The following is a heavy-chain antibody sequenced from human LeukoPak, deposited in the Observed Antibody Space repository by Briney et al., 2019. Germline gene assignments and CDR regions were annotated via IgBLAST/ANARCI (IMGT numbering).Heavy chain of an antibody. V-gene: IGHV1-46*01. D-gene: IGHD6-6*01. CDR2: INPSGGST. CDR3: ARSIAARPFVY. Sequence: ASVKVSCKASGYTFTSYYMHWVRQAPGQGLEWMGIINPSGGSTSYAQKFQGGVTMTRDTSTSTVYMELSSLRSEDTAVYYCARSIAARPFVYWGQGTLVTVSS. CDR1: GYTFTSYY. J-gene: IGHJ4*02.